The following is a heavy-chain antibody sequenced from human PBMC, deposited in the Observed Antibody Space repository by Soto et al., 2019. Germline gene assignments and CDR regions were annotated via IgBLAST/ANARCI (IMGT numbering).Heavy chain of an antibody. V-gene: IGHV3-23*01. CDR3: VPLCRYCSTTSPS. CDR1: GFTFSTYA. J-gene: IGHJ4*02. Sequence: EVQLLESGGGLVQPGGSLRLSCAASGFTFSTYAMSWVRQAPRKGLEWVSAISGNGGDYTYYADSVKGRCTISRDNSKNTVYLQMNSLRAEDTAVYYCVPLCRYCSTTSPSWGQGTLVTVSS. D-gene: IGHD2-2*01. CDR2: ISGNGGDYT.